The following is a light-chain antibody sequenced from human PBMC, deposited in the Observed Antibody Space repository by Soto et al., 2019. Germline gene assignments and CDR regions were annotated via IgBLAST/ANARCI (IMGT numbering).Light chain of an antibody. CDR1: RSDIGGYNF. V-gene: IGLV2-8*01. Sequence: QSALTQPPSASGSLGQSVTISCTGTRSDIGGYNFVSWYRQSPGKAPKVVIDEVSKRPSGVPDRFSGSKSGNTASLTVSGLQADDEADYYCATWDGSLPGEVFGGGTKLTVL. CDR2: EVS. J-gene: IGLJ2*01. CDR3: ATWDGSLPGEV.